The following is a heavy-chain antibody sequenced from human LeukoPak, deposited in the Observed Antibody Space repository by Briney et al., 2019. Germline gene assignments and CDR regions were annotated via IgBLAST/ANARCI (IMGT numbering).Heavy chain of an antibody. V-gene: IGHV3-30*04. D-gene: IGHD2-15*01. CDR3: ASLDCSGGSCPIDY. CDR1: GFTFSSYA. CDR2: IPYDGSNK. Sequence: GGSLRLSCAASGFTFSSYAMHWVRQAPGKGLEWVAVIPYDGSNKYYADSVKGRFTISRDNSKNTLYLKMNSLRAETTAVYYCASLDCSGGSCPIDYWGQGTLVTVSS. J-gene: IGHJ4*02.